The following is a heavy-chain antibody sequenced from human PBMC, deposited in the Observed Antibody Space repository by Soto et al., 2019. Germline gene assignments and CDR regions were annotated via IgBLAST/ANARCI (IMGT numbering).Heavy chain of an antibody. J-gene: IGHJ6*02. D-gene: IGHD2-2*02. CDR1: GFTFSSYA. CDR2: ISYDGSNK. CDR3: ATAYTVSYGMDV. Sequence: GGSLRLSCAASGFTFSSYAMHWVRQAPGKGLEWVAVISYDGSNKYYADSVKGRFTISRDNSKNTLYLQMNSLRAEDTAVYYCATAYTVSYGMDVWGQGTTVTVSS. V-gene: IGHV3-30-3*01.